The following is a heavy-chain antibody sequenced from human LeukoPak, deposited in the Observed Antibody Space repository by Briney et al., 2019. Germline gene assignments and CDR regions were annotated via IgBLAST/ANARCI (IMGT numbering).Heavy chain of an antibody. D-gene: IGHD5-18*01. J-gene: IGHJ4*02. CDR1: GGSFSGYY. CDR2: INHSRST. V-gene: IGHV4-34*01. CDR3: ARGTIQLWPNFDY. Sequence: SETLSLTCAVYGGSFSGYYWSWIRQPPGKGLEWIGEINHSRSTNYNPSLKSRVTISVDTSKNQFSLKLSSVTAADTAVYYCARGTIQLWPNFDYWGQGTLVTVSS.